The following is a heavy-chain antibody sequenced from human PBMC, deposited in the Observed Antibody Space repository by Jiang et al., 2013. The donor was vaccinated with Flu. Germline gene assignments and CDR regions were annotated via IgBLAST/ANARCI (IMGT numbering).Heavy chain of an antibody. J-gene: IGHJ6*02. CDR1: GFTFSSYV. Sequence: VQLLESGGGLVQPGGSLRLSCAVSGFTFSSYVMSWVRQAPGKGLEWVSGISGGGGRTYYADSMKGRFTISRDNSKSTLYLQMNSLRAEDTAVYYCAHLSYMIEGEPYYYGMDVWGQGTTVTVSS. V-gene: IGHV3-23*01. CDR2: ISGGGGRT. D-gene: IGHD3-16*01. CDR3: AHLSYMIEGEPYYYGMDV.